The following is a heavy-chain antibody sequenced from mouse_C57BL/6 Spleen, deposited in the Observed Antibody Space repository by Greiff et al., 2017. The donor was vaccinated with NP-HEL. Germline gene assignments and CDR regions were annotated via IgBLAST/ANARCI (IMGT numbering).Heavy chain of an antibody. CDR3: AREGSFDY. CDR1: GYTFTSYW. V-gene: IGHV1-69*01. CDR2: IDPSDSYT. J-gene: IGHJ2*01. Sequence: VQLQQPGAELVMPGASVKLSCKASGYTFTSYWMHWVKQRPGQGLEWSGEIDPSDSYTNYNQKFKGKSTLTVDKSSSTAYMQLSSLTSEDSAVYYCAREGSFDYWGQGTTLTVSS.